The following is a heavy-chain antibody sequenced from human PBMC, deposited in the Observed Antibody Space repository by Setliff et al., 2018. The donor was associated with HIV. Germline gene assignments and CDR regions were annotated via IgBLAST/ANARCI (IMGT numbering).Heavy chain of an antibody. Sequence: SETLSLTCTVSGASIRSFHWSWIRQPPGKGLEWIGYIYYSGSANYTPSLKSRVTISLDTSKSQFSLKLSSVTAADTAMYYCARSAYDSSGLPYWGQGTLVTVSS. J-gene: IGHJ4*02. V-gene: IGHV4-59*12. D-gene: IGHD3-22*01. CDR1: GASIRSFH. CDR3: ARSAYDSSGLPY. CDR2: IYYSGSA.